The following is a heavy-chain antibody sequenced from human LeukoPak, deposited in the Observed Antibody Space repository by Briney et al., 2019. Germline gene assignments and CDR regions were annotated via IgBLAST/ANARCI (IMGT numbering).Heavy chain of an antibody. V-gene: IGHV3-30*18. CDR3: AKAMVRGYSYGPLYYYYYMDV. D-gene: IGHD5-18*01. CDR2: ISYDGSNK. CDR1: GFAFSNYA. Sequence: GGSLRLSCAASGFAFSNYAMHWVRQAPGKGLEWVAVISYDGSNKYYADSVKGRFTISRDNSKNTLYLQMNSLRAEDTAVYYCAKAMVRGYSYGPLYYYYYMDVWGKGTTVTVSS. J-gene: IGHJ6*03.